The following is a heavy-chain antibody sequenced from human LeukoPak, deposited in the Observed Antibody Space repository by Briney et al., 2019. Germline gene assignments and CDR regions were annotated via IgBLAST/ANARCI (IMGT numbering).Heavy chain of an antibody. CDR1: GFTFSSYP. V-gene: IGHV3-74*01. Sequence: GGSLRLSCAASGFTFSSYPVSWVRQAPGKGLVWVSRINSDGSSTSYADSVKGRFTISRDNAKNTLYLQMNSLRAEDTAVYYCARDPDYDFWSGYYPKYYYYGMDVWGQGTTVTVSS. CDR2: INSDGSST. J-gene: IGHJ6*02. CDR3: ARDPDYDFWSGYYPKYYYYGMDV. D-gene: IGHD3-3*01.